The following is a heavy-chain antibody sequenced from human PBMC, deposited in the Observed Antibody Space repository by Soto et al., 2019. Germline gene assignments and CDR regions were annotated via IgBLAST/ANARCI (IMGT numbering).Heavy chain of an antibody. Sequence: QVQLVQSGAEVKKPGSSVKVSCKASGGTFSSYAISWVRQAPGQGLEWMGGIIPIFGTANYAQKFQGRVTSTADKSTSTAYMELSSLRSEDTAVYYCSRYRDKTTVNPYYYGMDVWGQGTTVTVSS. CDR2: IIPIFGTA. V-gene: IGHV1-69*06. D-gene: IGHD4-4*01. CDR1: GGTFSSYA. CDR3: SRYRDKTTVNPYYYGMDV. J-gene: IGHJ6*02.